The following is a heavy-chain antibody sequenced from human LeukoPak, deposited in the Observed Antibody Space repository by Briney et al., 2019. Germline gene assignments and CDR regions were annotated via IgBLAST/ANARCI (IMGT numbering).Heavy chain of an antibody. CDR2: MNPNSGNT. CDR1: GGTFSSYA. V-gene: IGHV1-8*03. J-gene: IGHJ3*02. CDR3: ATLVGLDI. Sequence: ASVKVSCKASGGTFSSYAINWVRQATGQGLEWMGWMNPNSGNTGYAQKFQGRVTITRNTSISTAYMELSSLRSEDTAVYYCATLVGLDIWGQGTMVTVSS. D-gene: IGHD2-2*01.